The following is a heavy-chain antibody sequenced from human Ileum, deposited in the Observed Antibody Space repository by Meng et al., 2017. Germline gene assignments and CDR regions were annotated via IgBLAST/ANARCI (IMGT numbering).Heavy chain of an antibody. Sequence: GGSLRLSCAASGFTFSSSAMHWVRQAPGKGLEWVAVIPYDGSNEYYADSVKGRFTVSRDNSKNTLFLQMNSLRPEDTAVYYCARDRGRYCTSMDYWGQGTLVTVSS. D-gene: IGHD2-2*01. J-gene: IGHJ4*02. CDR1: GFTFSSSA. V-gene: IGHV3-30*04. CDR2: IPYDGSNE. CDR3: ARDRGRYCTSMDY.